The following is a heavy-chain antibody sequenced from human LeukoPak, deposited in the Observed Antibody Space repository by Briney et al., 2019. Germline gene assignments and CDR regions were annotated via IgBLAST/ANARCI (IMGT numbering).Heavy chain of an antibody. V-gene: IGHV3-74*01. CDR3: ARRRDDYRQYYFDH. CDR2: INSDGSST. CDR1: GFTFSSYG. J-gene: IGHJ4*02. D-gene: IGHD5-12*01. Sequence: PGGSLRLSCAASGFTFSSYGMHWVRQAPGKGLVWVSRINSDGSSTSYADSVTGRFTISRDNPKNTLYLQMNSLRPEDTAVYYCARRRDDYRQYYFDHWGQGTLVTVSS.